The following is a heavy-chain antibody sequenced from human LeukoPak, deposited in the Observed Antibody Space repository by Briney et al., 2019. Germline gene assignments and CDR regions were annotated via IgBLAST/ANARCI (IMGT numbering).Heavy chain of an antibody. CDR1: GGGFTFTSHA. CDR3: AGFFYDNSGDAFDI. J-gene: IGHJ3*02. Sequence: SVKVSCKASGGGFTFTSHAISWVRQAPGQGLEWMVGLIPIYGSANYAQKFQGRVTITSDGSTRTVYMELSSLRPEDSAVYYCAGFFYDNSGDAFDIWGQGTMVTVSS. V-gene: IGHV1-69*13. D-gene: IGHD3-22*01. CDR2: LIPIYGSA.